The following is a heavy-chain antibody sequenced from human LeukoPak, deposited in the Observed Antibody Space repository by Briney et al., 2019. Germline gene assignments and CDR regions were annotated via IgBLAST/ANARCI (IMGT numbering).Heavy chain of an antibody. V-gene: IGHV3-23*01. CDR1: GFTFSSYA. CDR2: ISGSGGST. Sequence: TGGSLRLSCAASGFTFSSYAMNWVRQAPGKGLEWVSAISGSGGSTYYADSVKGRFTISRDNSKNTLYLQKNSLRAEDTAVYYCAKDRAISGVGWYYFDYWGQGTLATVSS. J-gene: IGHJ4*02. CDR3: AKDRAISGVGWYYFDY. D-gene: IGHD2-15*01.